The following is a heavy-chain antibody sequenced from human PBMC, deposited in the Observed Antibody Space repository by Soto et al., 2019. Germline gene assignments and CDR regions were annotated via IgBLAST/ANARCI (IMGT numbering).Heavy chain of an antibody. D-gene: IGHD3-3*01. J-gene: IGHJ6*02. Sequence: ASVKGSCKAAGYTFTSYGISWVRQAPEQGLEWMGWISAYNGNTNYAQKLQGRVTMTTDTSTSTAYMELRSLRSDDTAVYYCARVPPPITIFGVVSRTRGGMDVWGQGTTVTVSS. CDR2: ISAYNGNT. CDR1: GYTFTSYG. V-gene: IGHV1-18*04. CDR3: ARVPPPITIFGVVSRTRGGMDV.